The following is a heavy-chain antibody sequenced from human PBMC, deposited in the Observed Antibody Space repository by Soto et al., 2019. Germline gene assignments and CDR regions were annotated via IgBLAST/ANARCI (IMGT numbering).Heavy chain of an antibody. Sequence: EVQLVESGGGLVQPGGSLRLSCAASGFTFSSYWMHWVRQVPGKGLVWVSRIHFDGSTTHYADSVKGRFTISRDNAKNTLSLQVNSLRAEDTAVYYWARDAYISGYYQFDYWGQGTLVTVSS. D-gene: IGHD6-19*01. CDR2: IHFDGSTT. V-gene: IGHV3-74*01. J-gene: IGHJ4*02. CDR1: GFTFSSYW. CDR3: ARDAYISGYYQFDY.